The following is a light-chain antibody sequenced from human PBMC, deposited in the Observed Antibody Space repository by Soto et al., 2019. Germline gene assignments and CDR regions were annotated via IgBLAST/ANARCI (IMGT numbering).Light chain of an antibody. CDR2: DVS. Sequence: QSVLTQAASLSVSPGQSITISCTGTSSDVGGYKYVSWYQQHPGKAPKLMIYDVSNRPSGVSNRFSGSKSGNTASLTISGLQSEDEADYYCSSYTSSSSYVFGSGTKVTVL. J-gene: IGLJ1*01. CDR3: SSYTSSSSYV. CDR1: SSDVGGYKY. V-gene: IGLV2-14*03.